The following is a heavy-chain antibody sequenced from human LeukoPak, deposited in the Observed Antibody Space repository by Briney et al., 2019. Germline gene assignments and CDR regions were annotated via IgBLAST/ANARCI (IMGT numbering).Heavy chain of an antibody. CDR1: GSTFSSYA. V-gene: IGHV3-30*04. CDR3: ARGDNWNYGVDY. Sequence: GGSLRLSCAASGSTFSSYAMHWVRQAPGKGLEWVAVISYDGSNKYYADSVKGRFTISRDNAENSLYLQMNSLRAEDTAVYYCARGDNWNYGVDYWGQGTLVTVSS. D-gene: IGHD1-7*01. CDR2: ISYDGSNK. J-gene: IGHJ4*02.